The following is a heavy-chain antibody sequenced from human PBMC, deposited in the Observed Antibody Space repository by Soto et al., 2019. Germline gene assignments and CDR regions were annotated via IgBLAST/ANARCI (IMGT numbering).Heavy chain of an antibody. V-gene: IGHV4-34*01. Sequence: SETLSLTCGIYGGSFSGHYWSWIRQVPGKGLEWIGEINHGGGTNYNPSLKSRVTISVDTSKNHFSLKLTSVTAADTALYYCARFPLPLRRDDAFDIWGQGTMVTV. J-gene: IGHJ3*02. CDR2: INHGGGT. D-gene: IGHD4-17*01. CDR1: GGSFSGHY. CDR3: ARFPLPLRRDDAFDI.